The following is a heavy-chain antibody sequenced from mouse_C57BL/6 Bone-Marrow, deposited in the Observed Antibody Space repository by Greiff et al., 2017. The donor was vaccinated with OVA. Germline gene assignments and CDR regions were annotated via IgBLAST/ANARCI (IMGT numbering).Heavy chain of an antibody. CDR3: ARIQLRDFDY. D-gene: IGHD1-1*01. CDR2: IDPSDSET. Sequence: QVHVKQSGAELVRPGSSVKLSCKASGYTFTSYWMHWVKQRPIQGLEWIGNIDPSDSETHYNQKFKDKATLTVDKSSSTAYMQLSSLTSEDSAVYYCARIQLRDFDYWGQGTTLTVSS. CDR1: GYTFTSYW. J-gene: IGHJ2*01. V-gene: IGHV1-52*01.